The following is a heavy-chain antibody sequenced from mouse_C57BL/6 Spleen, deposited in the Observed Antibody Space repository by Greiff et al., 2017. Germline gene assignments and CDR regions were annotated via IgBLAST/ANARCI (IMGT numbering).Heavy chain of an antibody. CDR3: AKKGSGGYFEV. D-gene: IGHD1-1*01. CDR2: IWGDGST. CDR1: GFSLTSYG. Sequence: QVQLQQSGPGLVAPSQSLSITCTVSGFSLTSYGVSWVRQPPGKGLEWLGVIWGDGSTNYHSAHITRLSISKDNSKSQVFLKLNSLHTDDTATYCCAKKGSGGYFEVWGTGTTVTVSS. J-gene: IGHJ1*03. V-gene: IGHV2-3*01.